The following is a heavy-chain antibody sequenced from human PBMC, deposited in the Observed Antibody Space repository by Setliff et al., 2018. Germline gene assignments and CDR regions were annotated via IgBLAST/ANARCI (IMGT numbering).Heavy chain of an antibody. D-gene: IGHD4-17*01. Sequence: LSLTCTVSGGAISNYYWSWIRQPPGKGLEWIGYIYSSGSTNYNPSLKSRVAISLDTSKSQFSLRLSSLTAADTAVYYCARGPNLYGDLDSWGLGTLVTVSS. CDR1: GGAISNYY. J-gene: IGHJ4*02. V-gene: IGHV4-4*08. CDR2: IYSSGST. CDR3: ARGPNLYGDLDS.